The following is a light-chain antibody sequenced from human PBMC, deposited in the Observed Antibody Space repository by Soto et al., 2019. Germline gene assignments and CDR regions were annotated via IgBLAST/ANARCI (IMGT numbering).Light chain of an antibody. J-gene: IGKJ1*01. CDR2: GAS. CDR1: QSVSAN. Sequence: EIVMTQSPATLSVSPGERATLSCRASQSVSANLAWYQQKPGQAPRLLIYGASTRATGIPATCSGSGSGTEFTLTISSLQSEDFAVYYCQQYNNWPRTFGQGTKVEIK. CDR3: QQYNNWPRT. V-gene: IGKV3-15*01.